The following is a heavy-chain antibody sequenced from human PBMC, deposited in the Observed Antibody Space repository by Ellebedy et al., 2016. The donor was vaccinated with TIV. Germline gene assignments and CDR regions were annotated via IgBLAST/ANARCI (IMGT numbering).Heavy chain of an antibody. CDR3: ARSPYGSPSDWFDP. CDR2: IYWNDDK. Sequence: SGPTLVXPTQTLTLTCTFSGFSLSTSGVGVGWIRQPPGKALEWLALIYWNDDKRYSPSLKSRLTITKDTSKNQVVLTMTNMDPVDTAIYYCARSPYGSPSDWFDPWGQGTLVTVSS. CDR1: GFSLSTSGVG. D-gene: IGHD3-10*01. J-gene: IGHJ5*02. V-gene: IGHV2-5*01.